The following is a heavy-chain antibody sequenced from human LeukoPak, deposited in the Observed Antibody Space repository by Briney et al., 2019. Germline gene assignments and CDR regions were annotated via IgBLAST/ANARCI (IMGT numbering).Heavy chain of an antibody. V-gene: IGHV3-74*01. J-gene: IGHJ4*02. CDR3: AKDGHYSNFYYDY. CDR1: GFIFSSYW. CDR2: IKSDGSSP. Sequence: GGSLRLSCAASGFIFSSYWMHWVRQAPGKGPVWVSRIKSDGSSPSYADSVKGRFTISRDNAKNTVYLQMNSLRAEDTAVYYCAKDGHYSNFYYDYWGQGTLVTVSS. D-gene: IGHD4-11*01.